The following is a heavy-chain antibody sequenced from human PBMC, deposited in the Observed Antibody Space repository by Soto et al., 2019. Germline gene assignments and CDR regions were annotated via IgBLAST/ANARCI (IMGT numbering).Heavy chain of an antibody. J-gene: IGHJ4*02. CDR3: AKGIYSYGYNSFDY. CDR2: ISGSGDST. V-gene: IGHV3-23*01. D-gene: IGHD5-18*01. Sequence: LRLSCAASGFTFSSYAMSWVRQAPGKGLEWVSAISGSGDSTYDADSAKGRFTISRDNSKNTLYLQMNSLRAEDTAVYYCAKGIYSYGYNSFDYWSQGTLVTVSS. CDR1: GFTFSSYA.